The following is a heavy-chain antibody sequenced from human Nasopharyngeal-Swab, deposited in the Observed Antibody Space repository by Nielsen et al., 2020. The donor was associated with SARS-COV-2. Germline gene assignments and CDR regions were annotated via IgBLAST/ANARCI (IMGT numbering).Heavy chain of an antibody. Sequence: GESLKISCAASGFTFSDYYMSWIRQAPGKGLEWVSYISSSGSTIYYADSVKGRFTISRDNAKNSLYLQMNSLRAEDTAVYYCAKDGPDDSSGLCYWGQGTLVTVSS. CDR2: ISSSGSTI. D-gene: IGHD3-22*01. J-gene: IGHJ4*02. CDR3: AKDGPDDSSGLCY. CDR1: GFTFSDYY. V-gene: IGHV3-11*04.